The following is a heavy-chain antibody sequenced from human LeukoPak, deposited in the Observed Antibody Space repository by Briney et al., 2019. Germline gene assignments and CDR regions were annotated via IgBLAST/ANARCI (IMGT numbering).Heavy chain of an antibody. CDR2: IYYNGVT. CDR1: GGSFSTYY. CDR3: ARDHQAYSGGYYGVDV. Sequence: SETLSLTCTVSGGSFSTYYWTWIRQPPGKGLEWIGYIYYNGVTNYNPSLKSRVTISVDTSKNQFSLKLSSVTAADTAVYYCARDHQAYSGGYYGVDVWGQGTTVTVSS. D-gene: IGHD6-19*01. V-gene: IGHV4-59*01. J-gene: IGHJ6*02.